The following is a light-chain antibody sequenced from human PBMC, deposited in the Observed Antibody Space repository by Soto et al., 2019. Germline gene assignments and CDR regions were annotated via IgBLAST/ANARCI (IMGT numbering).Light chain of an antibody. CDR3: SSYTSSSPV. Sequence: QSALTQPASVSGSPGQSITISCTGTSSDVGGYNYVSLYQQHPGKAPKLMIYDVSNRPSGVSNRFSGSKSGNTASLTISGLQAEDDADYYCSSYTSSSPVFGGGTKLTVL. CDR2: DVS. V-gene: IGLV2-14*01. J-gene: IGLJ2*01. CDR1: SSDVGGYNY.